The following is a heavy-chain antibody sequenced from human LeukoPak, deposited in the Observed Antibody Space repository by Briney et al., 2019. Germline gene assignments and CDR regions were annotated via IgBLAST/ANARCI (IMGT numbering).Heavy chain of an antibody. Sequence: PSETLSLTCTVSGGSIFSYYWNWIRQSPGKGLEWLGYIYSNGITNYHPSLRSGGTIAIATSTNQFSLRLASVTAADTAIYYCARRAYFDSSGYSPTSGYFDRWGRGTLVTV. CDR1: GGSIFSYY. CDR2: IYSNGIT. J-gene: IGHJ2*01. D-gene: IGHD3-22*01. CDR3: ARRAYFDSSGYSPTSGYFDR. V-gene: IGHV4-4*08.